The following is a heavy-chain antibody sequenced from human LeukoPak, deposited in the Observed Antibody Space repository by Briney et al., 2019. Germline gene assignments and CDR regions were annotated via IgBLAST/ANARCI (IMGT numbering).Heavy chain of an antibody. V-gene: IGHV1-3*01. D-gene: IGHD3-3*01. CDR1: GYALTGYA. J-gene: IGHJ6*02. Sequence: ASVKVSCKASGYALTGYALHWVRQAPGQRLEWMGRIDAGDGDTKYSQTFQGRVIITRDTSASTAYMDLSSLRSEDTAVYYCARVTIFGGGDVWGQGTTVTVSS. CDR3: ARVTIFGGGDV. CDR2: IDAGDGDT.